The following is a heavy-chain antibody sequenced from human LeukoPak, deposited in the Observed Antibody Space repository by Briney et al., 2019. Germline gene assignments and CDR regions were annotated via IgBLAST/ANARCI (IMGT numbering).Heavy chain of an antibody. D-gene: IGHD3-22*01. CDR3: ARAPYYYDSSGHYMGHYFDY. V-gene: IGHV1-2*04. Sequence: ASVKVSCKASGYTFTGYFIHWVRQAPGQGLEWMGWINPNSGGTNYAQKFQGWVTMTRDTSISTAYMELSRLRSDDTAVYYCARAPYYYDSSGHYMGHYFDYWGQGTLVTVSS. CDR2: INPNSGGT. CDR1: GYTFTGYF. J-gene: IGHJ4*02.